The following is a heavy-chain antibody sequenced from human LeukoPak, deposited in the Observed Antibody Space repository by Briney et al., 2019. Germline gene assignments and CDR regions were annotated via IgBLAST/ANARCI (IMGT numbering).Heavy chain of an antibody. V-gene: IGHV4-34*01. Sequence: PSGTLSLTCAVYGGSFSDYYWTWIRQPPGAGLEWIGEINHSGSTNYNPSLKSRVTMSVDTSKNQFSLKVTSVTAADTVVYYCARGWDYDRSGYYLGYWGQGTLVTVSS. CDR2: INHSGST. CDR1: GGSFSDYY. D-gene: IGHD3-22*01. CDR3: ARGWDYDRSGYYLGY. J-gene: IGHJ4*02.